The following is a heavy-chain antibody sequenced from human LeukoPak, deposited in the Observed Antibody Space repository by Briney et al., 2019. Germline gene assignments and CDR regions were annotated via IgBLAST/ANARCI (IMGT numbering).Heavy chain of an antibody. CDR3: ARQERYCSNGVCLKHFDY. D-gene: IGHD2-8*01. J-gene: IGHJ4*02. V-gene: IGHV4-39*01. Sequence: SETLSLTCTVSGASISSSIYYWGWIRQPPGKGLEWIGSIYYSGSTYYNPSPKSRVTISVDTSKNQFSLKLSSVTAADTAVYYCARQERYCSNGVCLKHFDYWGQGTLVTVSS. CDR1: GASISSSIYY. CDR2: IYYSGST.